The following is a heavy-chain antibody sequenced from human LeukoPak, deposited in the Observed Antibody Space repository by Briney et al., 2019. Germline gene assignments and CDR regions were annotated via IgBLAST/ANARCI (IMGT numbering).Heavy chain of an antibody. V-gene: IGHV3-30-3*01. CDR2: ISYDGSNK. CDR3: ARVVYDFWSAYDY. J-gene: IGHJ4*02. Sequence: GRSLRLSCAASGFTFSSYAMHWVRQAPGKGLEWVAVISYDGSNKYYADSVKGRFTISRDNSKNTLYLQMNSLRAEDTALYYCARVVYDFWSAYDYWGQGTLVTVSS. CDR1: GFTFSSYA. D-gene: IGHD3-3*01.